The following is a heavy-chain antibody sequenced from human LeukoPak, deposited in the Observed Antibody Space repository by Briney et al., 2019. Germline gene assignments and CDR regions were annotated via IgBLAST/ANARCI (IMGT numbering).Heavy chain of an antibody. V-gene: IGHV1-18*01. CDR2: ISAYNGNT. J-gene: IGHJ3*02. Sequence: GASVKVSCKASGYTFTSYGISWVRQAPGQGLEWMGWISAYNGNTNYAQKLQGRVTMTTDTSTSTAYMELRSLRSEDTAVYYCARATPGWNSQLNAFDIWGQGTMVTVSS. CDR1: GYTFTSYG. D-gene: IGHD1-7*01. CDR3: ARATPGWNSQLNAFDI.